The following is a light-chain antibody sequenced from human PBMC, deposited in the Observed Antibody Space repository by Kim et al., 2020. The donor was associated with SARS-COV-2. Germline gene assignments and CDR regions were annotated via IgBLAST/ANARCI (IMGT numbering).Light chain of an antibody. CDR2: DVI. CDR3: CSYAGDYTLV. J-gene: IGLJ2*01. V-gene: IGLV2-11*02. Sequence: GQSVTISCRGSGSDVGTYNYVSWYQHHPGKAPKLIIHDVITRPSGVPDRFSGSKSGNTASLTISGLRPEDEADYYCCSYAGDYTLVFGGGTQLTVL. CDR1: GSDVGTYNY.